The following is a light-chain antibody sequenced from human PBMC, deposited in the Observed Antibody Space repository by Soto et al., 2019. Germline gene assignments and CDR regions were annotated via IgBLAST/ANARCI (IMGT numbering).Light chain of an antibody. V-gene: IGLV2-8*01. CDR3: GSYAGSSYV. Sequence: QSALTQPPSASGSPGQSVTISCTGTSSDVGGYNYVSWYQQHPGKAPKLIIHEVSKRPSGVPDRFSGSKSGNTASLTVSGLHAEDEDDYYCGSYAGSSYVFGTGTKVTVL. CDR2: EVS. CDR1: SSDVGGYNY. J-gene: IGLJ1*01.